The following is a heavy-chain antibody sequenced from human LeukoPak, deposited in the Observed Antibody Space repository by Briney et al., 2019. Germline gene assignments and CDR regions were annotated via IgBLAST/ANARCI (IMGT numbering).Heavy chain of an antibody. CDR1: GYGFNSYG. J-gene: IGHJ6*03. Sequence: GASVKVSCKTSGYGFNSYGISWVRQAPGQGLEWLGWTSAYNGITTYAQSLQGRVPITTDTFTTTVFMELRSLTSDDTAVYFCARVHGDYPAGMDVWGKGTTVIVS. CDR3: ARVHGDYPAGMDV. CDR2: TSAYNGIT. V-gene: IGHV1-18*01. D-gene: IGHD4-17*01.